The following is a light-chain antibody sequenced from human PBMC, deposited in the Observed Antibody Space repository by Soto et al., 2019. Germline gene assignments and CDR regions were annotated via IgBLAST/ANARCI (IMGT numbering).Light chain of an antibody. Sequence: DIQLTQSPSFLSASVGDRVTITCRASQGISSYLAWYQQKPGKAPNLLIYLASTLQSGVPSRFSGSGSGTEFTLTISSLQPEDFATYYCQQHNSYPLTFGGGTKVEIK. CDR3: QQHNSYPLT. CDR2: LAS. CDR1: QGISSY. V-gene: IGKV1-9*01. J-gene: IGKJ4*01.